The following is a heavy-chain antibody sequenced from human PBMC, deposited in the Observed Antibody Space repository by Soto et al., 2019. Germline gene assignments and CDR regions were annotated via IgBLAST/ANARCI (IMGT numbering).Heavy chain of an antibody. J-gene: IGHJ3*02. V-gene: IGHV1-58*02. Sequence: SVKVSCKASGFTFTSSAMQWVRQARGQRLEWIGWIVVGSSNTNYAQKFQERVTITRDMSTSTAYMELSSLRSEDTAVYYCAAARGDCSGGSCYPEDDAFDIWGQGTMVTVSS. CDR3: AAARGDCSGGSCYPEDDAFDI. CDR1: GFTFTSSA. D-gene: IGHD2-15*01. CDR2: IVVGSSNT.